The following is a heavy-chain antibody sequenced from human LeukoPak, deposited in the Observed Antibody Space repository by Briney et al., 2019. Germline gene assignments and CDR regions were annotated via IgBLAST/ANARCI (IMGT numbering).Heavy chain of an antibody. CDR2: ISYDGSNK. CDR3: ATVAQIPA. Sequence: GGSLRLSCAASGFTFSSYAMHWVRQAPGKGLEWVAVISYDGSNKYYADSVKGRFTISRDNSKNTLYLQMNSLRVEDTAVYYCATVAQIPAWGQGTLVTVSS. J-gene: IGHJ4*02. D-gene: IGHD2-15*01. CDR1: GFTFSSYA. V-gene: IGHV3-30*04.